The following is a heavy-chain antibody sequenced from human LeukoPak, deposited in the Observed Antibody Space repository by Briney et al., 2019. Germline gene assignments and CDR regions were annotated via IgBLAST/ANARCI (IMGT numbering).Heavy chain of an antibody. CDR3: AKETTGGYFDY. D-gene: IGHD2-8*02. CDR2: TSSSSSYI. J-gene: IGHJ4*02. CDR1: GFTFSSYS. Sequence: GGSLRLSCAASGFTFSSYSMNWVRQAPGKGLEWVSSTSSSSSYIYYADSVKGRFTISRDNSKNTLYLQMNSLRAEDTAVYYCAKETTGGYFDYWGQGTLVTVSS. V-gene: IGHV3-21*04.